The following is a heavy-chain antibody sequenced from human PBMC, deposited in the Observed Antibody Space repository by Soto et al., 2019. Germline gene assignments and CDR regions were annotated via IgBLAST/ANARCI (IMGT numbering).Heavy chain of an antibody. CDR1: GFTFSSYW. Sequence: GGSLRLSCAASGFTFSSYWMSWVRQAPGKGLEWVANIKQDGSEKYYVDSVKGRFTISRDNAKNSLYLQMNSLRAEDTAVYYCARDRWEIIYYYGMDVWGQGTRVTVSS. CDR2: IKQDGSEK. V-gene: IGHV3-7*03. D-gene: IGHD1-26*01. J-gene: IGHJ6*02. CDR3: ARDRWEIIYYYGMDV.